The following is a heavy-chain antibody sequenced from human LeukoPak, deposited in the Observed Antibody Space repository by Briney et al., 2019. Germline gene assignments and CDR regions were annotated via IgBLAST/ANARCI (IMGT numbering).Heavy chain of an antibody. D-gene: IGHD3-10*01. V-gene: IGHV3-21*04. CDR1: VFTFSPYT. Sequence: PGGSLRLSCAGSVFTFSPYTMNWVREAPGEGVIWFSCISKGGTYIYYADSVRGRFTISRDNAKNSLYLQMNSLRAEDTAVYYCARSPMVRGVTLYYFDYWGQGTLVTVSS. J-gene: IGHJ4*02. CDR3: ARSPMVRGVTLYYFDY. CDR2: ISKGGTYI.